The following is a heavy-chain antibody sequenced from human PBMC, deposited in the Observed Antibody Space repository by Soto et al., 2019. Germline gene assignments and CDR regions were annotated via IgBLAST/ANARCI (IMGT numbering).Heavy chain of an antibody. Sequence: GGSLRLSCAASGFTFSSYSMNWVRQAPGKGLEWVSAISSSSSYIYYADSVKGRFTISRDNAKNSLYLQMNSLRAEDTAVYFCARAPTHNGNDDYFDYWGQGTLVTVSS. CDR1: GFTFSSYS. CDR2: ISSSSSYI. CDR3: ARAPTHNGNDDYFDY. D-gene: IGHD1-1*01. V-gene: IGHV3-21*01. J-gene: IGHJ4*02.